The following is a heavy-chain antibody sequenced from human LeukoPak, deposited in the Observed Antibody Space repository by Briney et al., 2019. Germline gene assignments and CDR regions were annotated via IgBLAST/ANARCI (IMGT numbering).Heavy chain of an antibody. CDR1: GFTFSSYA. J-gene: IGHJ4*02. Sequence: GGSLRLSCAASGFTFSSYAMSWVRQAPGKGLEWVSAISGSGGTTYYADSVKGRFAISRDNSKNTLYLQMNGLRAEDTAVYYCAKGGPTGSNYFDFWGQGTLVTVSS. D-gene: IGHD1-26*01. V-gene: IGHV3-23*01. CDR2: ISGSGGTT. CDR3: AKGGPTGSNYFDF.